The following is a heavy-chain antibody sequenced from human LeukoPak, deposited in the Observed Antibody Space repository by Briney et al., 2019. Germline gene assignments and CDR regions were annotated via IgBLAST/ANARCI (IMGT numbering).Heavy chain of an antibody. CDR1: GYTFTDYY. J-gene: IGHJ4*02. CDR3: ARDRGPQWWGSFDY. V-gene: IGHV1-2*04. Sequence: ASVKVSCKASGYTFTDYYIHLVRQVPGQGLEWMGWINPNSGDTKLAQKFQGWVTMTRDTSIGTAYLELSRLTSDGTAVYYCARDRGPQWWGSFDYWGQGTLVTVSS. D-gene: IGHD3-16*01. CDR2: INPNSGDT.